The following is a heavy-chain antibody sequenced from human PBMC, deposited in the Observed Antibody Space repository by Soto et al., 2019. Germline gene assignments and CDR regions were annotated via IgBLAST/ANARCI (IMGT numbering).Heavy chain of an antibody. Sequence: EVQLVESGGGLVQPGGSLRLSCAAFGFTFSSYDMHWVRQATGKGLEWVSAIGTAGDTYYPGSVKGRFTISRENAKNSWYRQMTSLRAEDTAVYYCARGGNIYGSKLPLGDYYGMDVWGQGTTVTVSS. CDR2: IGTAGDT. V-gene: IGHV3-13*01. D-gene: IGHD6-13*01. CDR1: GFTFSSYD. J-gene: IGHJ6*02. CDR3: ARGGNIYGSKLPLGDYYGMDV.